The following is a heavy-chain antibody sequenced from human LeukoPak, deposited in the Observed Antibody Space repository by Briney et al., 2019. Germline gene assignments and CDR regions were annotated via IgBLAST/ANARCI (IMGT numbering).Heavy chain of an antibody. Sequence: GGSLRLSCAASGFTVSSNYMSWVRQAPGKGLERVSVIYSGGSTYYADSVKGRFTISRDNSKNTLYLRMNSLRAEDTAVYYCARAYYYYYYGMDVWGQGTTVTVSS. V-gene: IGHV3-66*01. J-gene: IGHJ6*02. CDR3: ARAYYYYYYGMDV. CDR2: IYSGGST. CDR1: GFTVSSNY.